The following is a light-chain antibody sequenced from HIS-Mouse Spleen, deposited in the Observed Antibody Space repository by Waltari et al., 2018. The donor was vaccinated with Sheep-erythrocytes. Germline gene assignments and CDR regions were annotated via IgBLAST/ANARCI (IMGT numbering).Light chain of an antibody. CDR1: SSDVGGHHY. Sequence: QSALTQPRSVSGSPGQSAPLSCNGTSSDVGGHHYVSWYQQHPGKAPKLMIYDVSNRPAGVPDRFSGSKAGNTASLTISGLQAEDEADYYCCSYAGSYTYVFGTGTKVTVL. J-gene: IGLJ1*01. CDR2: DVS. CDR3: CSYAGSYTYV. V-gene: IGLV2-11*01.